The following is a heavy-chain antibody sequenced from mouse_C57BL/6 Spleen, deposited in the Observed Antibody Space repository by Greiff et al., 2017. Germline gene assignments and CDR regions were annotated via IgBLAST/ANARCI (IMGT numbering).Heavy chain of an antibody. D-gene: IGHD1-1*02. CDR2: ISSGSSTI. V-gene: IGHV5-17*01. Sequence: EVQLQQSGGGLVKPGGSLKLSCAASGFTFSDYGMHWVRQAPEKGLEWVAYISSGSSTIYYADTVKGRFTISRDNAKNTLFLQMTSLRSEDTAMYYCASGNYFDYWGQGTTLTVSS. J-gene: IGHJ2*01. CDR3: ASGNYFDY. CDR1: GFTFSDYG.